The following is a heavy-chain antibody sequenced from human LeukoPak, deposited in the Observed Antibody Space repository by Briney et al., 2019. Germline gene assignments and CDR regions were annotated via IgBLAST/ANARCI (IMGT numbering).Heavy chain of an antibody. Sequence: SETLSLTCTVSDDSISGSRYYWGWIRLPPGTGLEWIGSVFYSGSTYYNPSLKSRVAISLYTSKSQFSLRLSSVTAADTAVYYCARGVSYSSSHFDYWGQGTRVTVSS. CDR2: VFYSGST. V-gene: IGHV4-39*07. D-gene: IGHD6-6*01. CDR1: DDSISGSRYY. J-gene: IGHJ4*02. CDR3: ARGVSYSSSHFDY.